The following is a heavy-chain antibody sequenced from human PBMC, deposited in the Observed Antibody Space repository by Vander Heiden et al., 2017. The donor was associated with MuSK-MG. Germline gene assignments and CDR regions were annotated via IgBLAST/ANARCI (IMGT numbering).Heavy chain of an antibody. V-gene: IGHV3-33*06. CDR3: AKGAGGYFDSLPHYYYYYYMDV. CDR1: GFTFSSYG. D-gene: IGHD3-9*01. J-gene: IGHJ6*03. Sequence: QVQLVESGGGVVQPGRSLRLSCAASGFTFSSYGMHWVRQAPGKGLEWVAVIWYDGSNKYYADSVKGRFTISRDNSKNTLYLQMNSLRAEDTAVYYCAKGAGGYFDSLPHYYYYYYMDVWGKGTTVTVYS. CDR2: IWYDGSNK.